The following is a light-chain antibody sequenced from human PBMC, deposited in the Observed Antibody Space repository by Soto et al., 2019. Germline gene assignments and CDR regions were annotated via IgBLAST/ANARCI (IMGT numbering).Light chain of an antibody. CDR1: QSVSSN. CDR2: GAS. J-gene: IGKJ4*01. V-gene: IGKV3-15*01. CDR3: QQYNNWPLT. Sequence: EMVMTQSPATLSVSRVERATLSCRASQSVSSNLAWYQQKPGQAPRLLIYGASTRATGIPARFSGSGSGTEFTLTISSLQSEDFAVYYCQQYNNWPLTFGGGTKVDIK.